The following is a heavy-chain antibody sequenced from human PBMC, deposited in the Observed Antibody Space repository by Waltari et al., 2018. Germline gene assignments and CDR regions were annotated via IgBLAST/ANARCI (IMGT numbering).Heavy chain of an antibody. CDR3: ARLMKGEQTQDY. J-gene: IGHJ4*02. CDR2: IYYSGST. D-gene: IGHD3-16*01. Sequence: QLQLQESGPGLVKPSETLSLTCTVSGGSISSSSYYWGWIRQPPGKGLEWIGSIYYSGSTYYNPSLKSRVTISVDTSKNQFSLKLSSVTAADTAVYYCARLMKGEQTQDYWGQGTLVTVSS. V-gene: IGHV4-39*01. CDR1: GGSISSSSYY.